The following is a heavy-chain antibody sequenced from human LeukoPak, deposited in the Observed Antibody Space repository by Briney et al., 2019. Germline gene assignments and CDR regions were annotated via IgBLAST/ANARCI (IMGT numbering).Heavy chain of an antibody. CDR1: GGSFSGYY. CDR2: INHSGST. V-gene: IGHV4-34*01. CDR3: ARGVTMVRGVTYYYYYYGMDV. Sequence: SETLSLTCAVYGGSFSGYYWSWIRQPPGKGLEWIGEINHSGSTNYSPSLKSRVTISVDTSKNQFSLKLSSVTAADTAVYYCARGVTMVRGVTYYYYYYGMDVWGQGTTVTVSS. J-gene: IGHJ6*02. D-gene: IGHD3-10*01.